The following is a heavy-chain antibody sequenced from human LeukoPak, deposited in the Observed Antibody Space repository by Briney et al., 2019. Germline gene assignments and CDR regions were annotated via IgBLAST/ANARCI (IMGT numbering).Heavy chain of an antibody. Sequence: GGSLRLSCAASGFTFDDYGMSWVRQAPGKGLEWVSGINWNGGSTGYADSVKGRLTISRDNAKNSLYLQMNSLRAEDTALYYCARAGYYYDSSGYPKWFDPWGQGTLVTVSS. J-gene: IGHJ5*02. CDR3: ARAGYYYDSSGYPKWFDP. CDR2: INWNGGST. D-gene: IGHD3-22*01. V-gene: IGHV3-20*04. CDR1: GFTFDDYG.